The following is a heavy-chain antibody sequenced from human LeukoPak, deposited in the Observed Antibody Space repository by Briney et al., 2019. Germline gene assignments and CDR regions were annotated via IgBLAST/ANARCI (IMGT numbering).Heavy chain of an antibody. V-gene: IGHV4-39*01. CDR2: IYYSGST. D-gene: IGHD3-10*01. CDR3: ARQGGTGDY. J-gene: IGHJ4*02. Sequence: SETLSLTCTVSGGSISSSSYYWGWIRQPPGKGLEWIGSIYYSGSTYYNPSLKSRVTISVDTSKNQFSLKLSSVTAADTAVYYCARQGGTGDYWGQGTLVTVSS. CDR1: GGSISSSSYY.